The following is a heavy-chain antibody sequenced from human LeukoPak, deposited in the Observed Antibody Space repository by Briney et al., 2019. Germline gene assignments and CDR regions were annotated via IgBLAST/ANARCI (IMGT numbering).Heavy chain of an antibody. V-gene: IGHV1-69*06. J-gene: IGHJ4*02. CDR1: GGTFSSYA. D-gene: IGHD2-21*02. CDR2: IIPIFGTA. CDR3: ARDSLPPAYSGGDCPMFDY. Sequence: SVKVSCKASGGTFSSYAISWVRQAPGQGLEWMGGIIPIFGTANYAQKFQGRVTITADKSTSTAYMELSSLRSEDTAVYYCARDSLPPAYSGGDCPMFDYWGQGTLVTVSS.